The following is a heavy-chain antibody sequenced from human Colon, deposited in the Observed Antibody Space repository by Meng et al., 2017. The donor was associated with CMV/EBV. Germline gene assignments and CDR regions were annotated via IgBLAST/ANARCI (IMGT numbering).Heavy chain of an antibody. V-gene: IGHV3-23*01. J-gene: IGHJ4*02. CDR2: ISGSGGST. Sequence: GESLKISCAASGFTFSSYAMSWVRQAPGKGLEWVSAISGSGGSTYYADSVKGRFTISRDNSKNTLYLQMNSLRAEDTAVYYCAKQGGTTIFGVVTPFDYWGQGTLVTVSS. CDR1: GFTFSSYA. D-gene: IGHD3-3*01. CDR3: AKQGGTTIFGVVTPFDY.